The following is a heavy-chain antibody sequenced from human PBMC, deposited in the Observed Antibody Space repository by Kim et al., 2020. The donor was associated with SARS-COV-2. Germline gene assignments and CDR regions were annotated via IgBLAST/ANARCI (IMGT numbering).Heavy chain of an antibody. J-gene: IGHJ4*02. CDR2: T. Sequence: TNYHPPPKSRVTISVDTSKNQFSLKLSSVTAADTAVYYCARHGPAGLFDYWGQGTLVTVSS. CDR3: ARHGPAGLFDY. D-gene: IGHD2-2*01. V-gene: IGHV4-59*08.